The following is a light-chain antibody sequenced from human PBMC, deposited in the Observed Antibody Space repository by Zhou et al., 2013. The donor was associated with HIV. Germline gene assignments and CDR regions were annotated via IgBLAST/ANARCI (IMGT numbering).Light chain of an antibody. CDR3: QQRSNWPWT. CDR1: HTVSANY. CDR2: GAS. J-gene: IGKJ1*01. Sequence: PGERATLSCRASHTVSANYVAWYQQKPGQAPRLLVYGASTRATGIPARFSGSGSGTDFTLTISSLEPEDFAVYYCQQRSNWPWTFGQGTKVEIK. V-gene: IGKV3-11*01.